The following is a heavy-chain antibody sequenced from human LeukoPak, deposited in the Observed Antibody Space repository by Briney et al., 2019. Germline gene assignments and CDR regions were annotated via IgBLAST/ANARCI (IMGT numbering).Heavy chain of an antibody. CDR1: GFTVSSYF. CDR3: ARLGPQLVWSGNWFDP. V-gene: IGHV4-59*08. D-gene: IGHD3-3*01. CDR2: IYDSGST. Sequence: PGGSLRLSCAASGFTVSSYFMSWVRQAPGKGLEWIGYIYDSGSTNYNPSLKSRVTISVDTPKNQFSLKLSSVTAADPAVYSCARLGPQLVWSGNWFDPWGQGTLVTVSS. J-gene: IGHJ5*02.